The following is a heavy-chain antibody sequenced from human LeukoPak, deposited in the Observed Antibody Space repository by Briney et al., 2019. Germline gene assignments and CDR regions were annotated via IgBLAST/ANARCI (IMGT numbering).Heavy chain of an antibody. Sequence: ASVKVSCKASGYTFTIYGISWVRQAPGQGLEWMGWISAYNGNTNYAQKLQGRVTMTTDTSTSTAYMELRSLRSDDTAVYYCARVGRIAAAAEGSPFDPWGQGTLVTVSS. D-gene: IGHD6-13*01. V-gene: IGHV1-18*01. J-gene: IGHJ5*02. CDR3: ARVGRIAAAAEGSPFDP. CDR2: ISAYNGNT. CDR1: GYTFTIYG.